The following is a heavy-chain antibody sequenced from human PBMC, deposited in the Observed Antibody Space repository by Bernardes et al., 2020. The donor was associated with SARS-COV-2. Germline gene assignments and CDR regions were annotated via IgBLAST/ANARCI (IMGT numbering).Heavy chain of an antibody. V-gene: IGHV4-4*07. J-gene: IGHJ6*02. Sequence: SETLSLTCTVSGGSISSYYWSWIRQPAGKGLEWIGRIYTSGSTNYNPSLKSRVTMSVDTSKNQFSLKLSSVTAADTAVYYCAIPPTNYDRFGMDVWGQGTRVTVSS. CDR1: GGSISSYY. D-gene: IGHD3-22*01. CDR2: IYTSGST. CDR3: AIPPTNYDRFGMDV.